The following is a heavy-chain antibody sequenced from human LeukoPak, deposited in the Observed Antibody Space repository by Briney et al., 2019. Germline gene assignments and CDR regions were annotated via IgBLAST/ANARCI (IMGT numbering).Heavy chain of an antibody. CDR3: ARSSEYGDPFNY. CDR1: GASISRSDYF. Sequence: SETLSLTCTVSGASISRSDYFWGWIRQPPGKVLEWIGSIYYSGSTYYSPFLKGRVTISVDTSKNQFSLKLNSVTAADTAVYYCARSSEYGDPFNYWGQGTLVTVSS. J-gene: IGHJ4*02. CDR2: IYYSGST. D-gene: IGHD4-17*01. V-gene: IGHV4-39*01.